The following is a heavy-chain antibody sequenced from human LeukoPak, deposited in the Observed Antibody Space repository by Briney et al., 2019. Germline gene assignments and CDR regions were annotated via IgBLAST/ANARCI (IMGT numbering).Heavy chain of an antibody. V-gene: IGHV4-61*02. D-gene: IGHD1-26*01. Sequence: SQTLSLTCTVSGGSTSSSTHYWSWIRQPAGKGLEWIGRIYASGSTNYNPSLKSRATISVDTSKNQFSLKLSSVTAADTAVYYCARHMSGSYYDALDIWGQGTMVTVSS. CDR2: IYASGST. CDR1: GGSTSSSTHY. J-gene: IGHJ3*02. CDR3: ARHMSGSYYDALDI.